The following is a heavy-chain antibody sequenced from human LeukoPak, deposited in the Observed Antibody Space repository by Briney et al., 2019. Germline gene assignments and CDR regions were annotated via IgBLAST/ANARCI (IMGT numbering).Heavy chain of an antibody. V-gene: IGHV3-7*02. Sequence: GGSLRLSCAASGFTFSNYWMSWVRQAPGKGLEWEANIEEDGSEKYYVDSVKGRFTISRDSAKNSLYLQMNSLRAEDTAVYYCARTIRGYWGQGTLVTVSS. J-gene: IGHJ4*02. CDR2: IEEDGSEK. CDR1: GFTFSNYW. D-gene: IGHD3-10*01. CDR3: ARTIRGY.